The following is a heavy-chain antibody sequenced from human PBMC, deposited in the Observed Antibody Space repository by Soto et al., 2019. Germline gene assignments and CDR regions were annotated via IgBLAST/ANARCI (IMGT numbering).Heavy chain of an antibody. Sequence: PGESLKISCKGSGYSFTSYWIGWVRQMPGKGLEWMGIIYPGDSDTRYSPSFQGQVTISADKSISTAYLQWSSLKASDTAMYYCARSKGIAAAGLLDNWFDPWGQGTLVTV. CDR1: GYSFTSYW. D-gene: IGHD6-13*01. CDR3: ARSKGIAAAGLLDNWFDP. V-gene: IGHV5-51*01. CDR2: IYPGDSDT. J-gene: IGHJ5*02.